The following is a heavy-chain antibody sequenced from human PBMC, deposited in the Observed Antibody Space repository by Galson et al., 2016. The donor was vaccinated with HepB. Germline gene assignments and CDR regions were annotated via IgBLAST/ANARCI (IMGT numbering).Heavy chain of an antibody. V-gene: IGHV3-23*01. CDR1: GFTFTNYA. CDR2: ISNSGGST. J-gene: IGHJ4*02. CDR3: AKAVVGATTFDY. Sequence: SLRLSCAASGFTFTNYAMSWVRQAPGKGLEWVSSISNSGGSTYYADSVKGRFTISRDNSKTTLYLQMNSLRAEDTAVYYCAKAVVGATTFDYWGQGTLVTVSS. D-gene: IGHD1-26*01.